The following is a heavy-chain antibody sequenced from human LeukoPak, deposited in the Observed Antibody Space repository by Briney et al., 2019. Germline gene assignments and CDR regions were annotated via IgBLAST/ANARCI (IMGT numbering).Heavy chain of an antibody. J-gene: IGHJ4*02. V-gene: IGHV3-11*01. CDR3: ARVATVTNHFDY. CDR2: ISSSGSTI. D-gene: IGHD4-17*01. CDR1: GFTFSDYY. Sequence: PGGSLRLSCAASGFTFSDYYMSWIRQAPGKGLEWVAYISSSGSTIYYADSVKGRFTISRDNAKNSLYLQMNSLRAEDTAVYYCARVATVTNHFDYWGQGTLVTVSS.